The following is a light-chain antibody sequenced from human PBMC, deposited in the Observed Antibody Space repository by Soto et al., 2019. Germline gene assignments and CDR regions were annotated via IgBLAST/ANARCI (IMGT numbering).Light chain of an antibody. V-gene: IGKV3D-15*01. CDR3: QQDNTWPLT. Sequence: EIVLTQSPATLSLSPGERATLSCRASQSVSSYLAWYQQKPGQAPRLLIFDASTRASGIPGRFSGSGSDTEFTLTINSLQSEDFAVYYCQQDNTWPLTFGGGTKVDNK. CDR2: DAS. J-gene: IGKJ4*01. CDR1: QSVSSY.